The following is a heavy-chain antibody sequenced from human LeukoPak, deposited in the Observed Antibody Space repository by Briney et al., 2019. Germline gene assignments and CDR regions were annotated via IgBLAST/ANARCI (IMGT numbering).Heavy chain of an antibody. CDR1: GFIFSSYW. D-gene: IGHD1-1*01. CDR2: INTDGSST. J-gene: IGHJ5*02. Sequence: GGSLRLSCAASGFIFSSYWMHWVRQAPGKGLVWVSRINTDGSSTSYADSVKGRFTISRDNAKNTLYLQMNSLRAEDTAVYYCAKMGGSNWNREVNWFDPWGQGTLVTVSS. CDR3: AKMGGSNWNREVNWFDP. V-gene: IGHV3-74*01.